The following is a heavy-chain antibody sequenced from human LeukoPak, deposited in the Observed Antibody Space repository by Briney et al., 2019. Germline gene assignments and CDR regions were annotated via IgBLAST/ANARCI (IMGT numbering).Heavy chain of an antibody. V-gene: IGHV4-59*01. D-gene: IGHD3-16*01. Sequence: SETLSLTCTVSGGSISSYYWSWIRQPPGKGLEWIGYIYYSGSTNYNPSPKSRVTISVDTSKNQFSLKLSSVTAADTAVYYCARLRSRTGIRYYYYYYGMDVWGQGTTVTVSS. CDR2: IYYSGST. CDR3: ARLRSRTGIRYYYYYYGMDV. J-gene: IGHJ6*02. CDR1: GGSISSYY.